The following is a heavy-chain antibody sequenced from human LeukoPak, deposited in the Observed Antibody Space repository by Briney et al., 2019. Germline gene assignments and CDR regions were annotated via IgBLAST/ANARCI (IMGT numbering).Heavy chain of an antibody. CDR3: ARRRPWGSKYAFDI. J-gene: IGHJ3*02. D-gene: IGHD6-13*01. V-gene: IGHV4-39*07. CDR2: INHSGST. CDR1: GGSISSSSYY. Sequence: PSETLSLTCTVSGGSISSSSYYWSWIRQPPGKGLEWIGEINHSGSTNYNPSLKSRVTISVDTSKNQFSLKLSSVTAADTAVYYCARRRPWGSKYAFDIWGQGTMVTVSS.